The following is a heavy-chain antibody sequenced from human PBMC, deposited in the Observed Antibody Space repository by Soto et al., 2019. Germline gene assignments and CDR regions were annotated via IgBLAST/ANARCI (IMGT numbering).Heavy chain of an antibody. D-gene: IGHD2-15*01. CDR3: ARGIATGQLDP. Sequence: ASAKVSCKASGYTFTRYTMRWARQAPGQRLEWMGWINPDNGNTKSSQKFQDRVIITRDTSASTAYMDLSSLRSEDTAVYYCARGIATGQLDPWGQGTLVTVSS. J-gene: IGHJ5*02. V-gene: IGHV1-3*01. CDR1: GYTFTRYT. CDR2: INPDNGNT.